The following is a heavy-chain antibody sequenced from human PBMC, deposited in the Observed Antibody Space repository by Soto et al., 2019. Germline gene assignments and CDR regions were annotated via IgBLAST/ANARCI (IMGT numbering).Heavy chain of an antibody. D-gene: IGHD6-25*01. CDR2: IRAYNGDK. V-gene: IGHV1-18*01. Sequence: QGQLVQSGAEVKKPGASLKVSCKASGYIFTTYIITWVRQAPGQGLEWMGWIRAYNGDKTYPQKVRGRVTMTMEKVTSTAYMELRSLRYEGTAVYYCARIAAESDFAMDVWGQGTTVTVSS. CDR1: GYIFTTYI. CDR3: ARIAAESDFAMDV. J-gene: IGHJ6*02.